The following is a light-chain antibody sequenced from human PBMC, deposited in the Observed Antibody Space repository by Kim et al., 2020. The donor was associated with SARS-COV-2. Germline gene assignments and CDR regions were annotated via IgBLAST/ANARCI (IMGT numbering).Light chain of an antibody. CDR3: QQYRLWYT. CDR1: ESVTND. J-gene: IGKJ2*01. V-gene: IGKV1-5*01. CDR2: DAS. Sequence: LSASVGDRVAVKCRASESVTNDLAWYQQKPGKAPKVLIDDASTVESGVPSRFSGSGSGTEFTLTINNLQPDDFATYYCQQYRLWYTFGQGTKLEI.